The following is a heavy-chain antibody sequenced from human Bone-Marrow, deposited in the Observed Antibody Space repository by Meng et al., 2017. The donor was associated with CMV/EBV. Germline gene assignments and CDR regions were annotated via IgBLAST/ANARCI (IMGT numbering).Heavy chain of an antibody. CDR3: ARGFYFWSGTDYYFDY. CDR2: MNPNRGNT. J-gene: IGHJ4*02. V-gene: IGHV1-8*03. Sequence: GYTFTSYDSNWVRQATGEGLEWMGWMNPNRGNTGYAKKFQGRVTITRNTSISTAYMELSSLRSEDTAVYYCARGFYFWSGTDYYFDYWGQGTLVTVSS. D-gene: IGHD3-3*01. CDR1: GYTFTSYD.